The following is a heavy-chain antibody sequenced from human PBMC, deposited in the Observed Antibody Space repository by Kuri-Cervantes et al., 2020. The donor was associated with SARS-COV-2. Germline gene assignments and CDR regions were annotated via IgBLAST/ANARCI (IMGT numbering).Heavy chain of an antibody. Sequence: GGSLRLSCKASGGTFSSYAISWVRQAPGQGLKWMGIINPSGGSARYAQKFQGRVSMTADTSANIVYMELSNLRSEDTALYYCARLVHYHGSGRPSVVDDYWGQGTLVTVSS. CDR3: ARLVHYHGSGRPSVVDDY. J-gene: IGHJ4*02. CDR1: GGTFSSYA. CDR2: INPSGGSA. D-gene: IGHD3-10*01. V-gene: IGHV1-46*01.